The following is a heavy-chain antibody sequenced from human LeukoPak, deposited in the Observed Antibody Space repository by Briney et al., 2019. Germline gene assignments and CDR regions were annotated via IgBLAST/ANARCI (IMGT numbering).Heavy chain of an antibody. D-gene: IGHD3-10*01. CDR2: ISYDGSNK. CDR3: ARKGNAFDF. V-gene: IGHV3-30*03. CDR1: GFTFSSYG. Sequence: GGSLRLSCAASGFTFSSYGMHWVRQAPGKGLEWVAVISYDGSNKYYADSVKGRFTISRDNSKNTLYLQMDSLRAEDTAVYYCARKGNAFDFWGQGTMVTVSS. J-gene: IGHJ3*01.